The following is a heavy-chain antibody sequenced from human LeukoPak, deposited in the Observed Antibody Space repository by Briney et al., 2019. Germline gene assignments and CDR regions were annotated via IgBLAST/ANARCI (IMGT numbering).Heavy chain of an antibody. V-gene: IGHV3-48*03. J-gene: IGHJ4*02. D-gene: IGHD3-9*01. CDR1: GFTFSTYE. Sequence: GGSLRLSCTASGFTFSTYEMNWVRQAPGKGLEWVSYINRVGSPIYYADSVKGRFTISRANAKTSLYLQMNSLRAEDPAFYYFARYGRYSEYWGQGTMVTVSS. CDR2: INRVGSPI. CDR3: ARYGRYSEY.